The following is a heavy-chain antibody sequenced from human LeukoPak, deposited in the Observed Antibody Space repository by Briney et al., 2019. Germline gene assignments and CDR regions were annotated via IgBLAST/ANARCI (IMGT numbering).Heavy chain of an antibody. CDR3: ASFPMVRGVDFDY. CDR1: GFTFSSYS. D-gene: IGHD3-10*01. V-gene: IGHV3-74*01. J-gene: IGHJ4*02. CDR2: INSDGSST. Sequence: GGSLRLSCAASGFTFSSYSMHWVRQAPGKGLVWVSRINSDGSSTSYADSVKGRFTISRDNAKNTLYLQMNSLRAEDTAVYYCASFPMVRGVDFDYWGQGTLVTVSS.